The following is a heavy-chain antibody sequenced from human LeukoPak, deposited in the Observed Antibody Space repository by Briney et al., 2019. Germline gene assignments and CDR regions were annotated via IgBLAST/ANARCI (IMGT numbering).Heavy chain of an antibody. CDR3: ARYIEYLRVNWFDP. V-gene: IGHV1-18*01. J-gene: IGHJ5*02. Sequence: ASVKVSCKASGYTFTSYGISWARQAPGQGLEWMGWISAYNGNTNYAQKLQGRVTMTTDTSTSTAYVELRSLRSDDTAVYYCARYIEYLRVNWFDPWGQGTLVTVSS. CDR2: ISAYNGNT. D-gene: IGHD1-1*01. CDR1: GYTFTSYG.